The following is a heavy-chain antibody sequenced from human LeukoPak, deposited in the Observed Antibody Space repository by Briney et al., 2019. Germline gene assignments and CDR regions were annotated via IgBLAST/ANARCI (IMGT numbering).Heavy chain of an antibody. CDR1: GGSISSSSYY. Sequence: SETLSLTCTVSGGSISSSSYYWGWIRQPPGKGLEWIGSIYYSGSTYYNPSLKSRVTISVDTSKNQFSLKLSSVTAADTAVYYCARLYPADTRYYGSSGWFDPWGQGTLVTVSS. J-gene: IGHJ5*02. CDR3: ARLYPADTRYYGSSGWFDP. CDR2: IYYSGST. D-gene: IGHD3-10*01. V-gene: IGHV4-39*07.